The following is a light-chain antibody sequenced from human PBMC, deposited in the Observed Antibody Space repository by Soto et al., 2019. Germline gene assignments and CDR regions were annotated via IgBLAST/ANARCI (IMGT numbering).Light chain of an antibody. CDR3: MQALQTPA. Sequence: DIVMTQSPLSLPVTPGEPASISCKSSQSLQHSNGYNYLDWYLQKPGQSPQILIYLASNRASGVPDRFSGSGSGTDFTMKISRVEAEDVGVYYCMQALQTPAFGQGTKVEIK. V-gene: IGKV2-28*01. CDR1: QSLQHSNGYNY. CDR2: LAS. J-gene: IGKJ1*01.